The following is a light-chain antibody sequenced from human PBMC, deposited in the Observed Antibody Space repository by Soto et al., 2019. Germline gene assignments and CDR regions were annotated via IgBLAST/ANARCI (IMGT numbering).Light chain of an antibody. Sequence: SALTQPASVSGSPGQSITISCTGTSSDIGGYNFVSWYQQHPGKAPKLMFYDVTNRPSGVSNRFSGSKSGNTASLTISGLQAEDEAVYYCSSYTSTNTVVFGGGTKLTVL. J-gene: IGLJ2*01. CDR2: DVT. CDR1: SSDIGGYNF. V-gene: IGLV2-14*03. CDR3: SSYTSTNTVV.